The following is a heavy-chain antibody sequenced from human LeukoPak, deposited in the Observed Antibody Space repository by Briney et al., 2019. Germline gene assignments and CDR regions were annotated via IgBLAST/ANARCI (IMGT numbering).Heavy chain of an antibody. CDR2: IKQDGSEK. D-gene: IGHD6-13*01. J-gene: IGHJ4*02. Sequence: PGGSLRLSCAASGFSFSRYDMSWVRQAPGKGLEWVANIKQDGSEKYYVDSVKGRFTISRDNAKNSLYLQMNSLRAEDTAVYYCARESMAAAGTPPFDYWGQGTLVTVSS. CDR1: GFSFSRYD. CDR3: ARESMAAAGTPPFDY. V-gene: IGHV3-7*04.